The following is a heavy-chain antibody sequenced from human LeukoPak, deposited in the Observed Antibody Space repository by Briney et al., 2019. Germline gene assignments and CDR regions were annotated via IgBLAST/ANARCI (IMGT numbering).Heavy chain of an antibody. CDR3: GRAYYDFWSGSAEYAFDI. CDR2: ISGSGGST. CDR1: GFTFSSYW. J-gene: IGHJ3*02. Sequence: PGGSLRLSCAASGFTFSSYWMSWVRQAPGKGLEWVSAISGSGGSTYYADSVKGRFTISRDNSKNTLYLQMNSLRAEDTAVYYCGRAYYDFWSGSAEYAFDIWGQGTMVTVSS. D-gene: IGHD3-3*01. V-gene: IGHV3-23*01.